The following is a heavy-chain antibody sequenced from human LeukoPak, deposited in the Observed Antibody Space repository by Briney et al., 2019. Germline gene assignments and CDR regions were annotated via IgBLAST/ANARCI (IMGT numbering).Heavy chain of an antibody. Sequence: PSETLSLTCTVSGGSISSYYWSWIRQPPGKGLEWIGYIYYSGSTNYNPSLKSRVTISVDTSKNQFSLKLSSVTAADTAVYYCARGTGSGWYSPSYYYMDVWGKGTTVTVSS. CDR2: IYYSGST. D-gene: IGHD6-19*01. CDR1: GGSISSYY. J-gene: IGHJ6*03. V-gene: IGHV4-59*12. CDR3: ARGTGSGWYSPSYYYMDV.